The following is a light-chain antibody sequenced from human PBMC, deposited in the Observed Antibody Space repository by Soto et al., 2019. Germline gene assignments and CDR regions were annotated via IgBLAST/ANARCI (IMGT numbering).Light chain of an antibody. J-gene: IGKJ1*01. V-gene: IGKV3-20*01. CDR2: GAS. Sequence: IVWPQTPSTLSLSPGERATLSCSAIQSVRSTSLAWYQQKPGQAPRLLIYGASSRDSGIPYRFSGSGSGTDFTLTISSLEPEDFAMYYCQQYGSSPPRTFGQGTKVDIK. CDR1: QSVRSTS. CDR3: QQYGSSPPRT.